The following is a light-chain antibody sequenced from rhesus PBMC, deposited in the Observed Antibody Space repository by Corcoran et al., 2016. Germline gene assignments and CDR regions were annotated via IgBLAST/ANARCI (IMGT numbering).Light chain of an antibody. CDR1: SSDIGGYDR. CDR2: EVT. CDR3: SSFESSHTFI. J-gene: IGLJ1*01. V-gene: IGLV2-13*03. Sequence: QAAPTQSPSVSGSPGQSVTISCNGTSSDIGGYDRVSWYQQYPGKAPKLMIYEVTKRPSGVSDRFSASKSGNTASLTISGLQAEYEADYYCSSFESSHTFIFGTGTRLTVL.